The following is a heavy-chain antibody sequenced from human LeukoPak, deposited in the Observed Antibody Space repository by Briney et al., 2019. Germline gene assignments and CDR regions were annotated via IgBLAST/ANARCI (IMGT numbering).Heavy chain of an antibody. CDR2: ISSRSGTSI. Sequence: GGSLRLSCAASGFTFSDYYMTWIRQAPGKGLEWLSYISSRSGTSIYYADSVKGRFTISRDNAKNSLYLQMNSLRAEDTAVYYCARDHGGVEVITPFDYWGQGTLVTVSS. D-gene: IGHD3-22*01. J-gene: IGHJ4*02. CDR1: GFTFSDYY. V-gene: IGHV3-11*04. CDR3: ARDHGGVEVITPFDY.